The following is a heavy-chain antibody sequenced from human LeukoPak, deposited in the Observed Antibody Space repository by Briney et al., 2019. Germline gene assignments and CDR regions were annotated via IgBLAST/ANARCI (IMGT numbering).Heavy chain of an antibody. CDR3: ARVRMDTAMVRASYYYYGMDV. CDR1: GFTFSDYY. V-gene: IGHV3-11*01. D-gene: IGHD5-18*01. J-gene: IGHJ6*02. Sequence: GGSLRLSCAASGFTFSDYYMSWIRQAPGKGLEWVSYISSSGSTIYYADSVKGRFTISRDNAKNSLYLQMNSLRAEDTAVYYCARVRMDTAMVRASYYYYGMDVWGQGTTVTVSS. CDR2: ISSSGSTI.